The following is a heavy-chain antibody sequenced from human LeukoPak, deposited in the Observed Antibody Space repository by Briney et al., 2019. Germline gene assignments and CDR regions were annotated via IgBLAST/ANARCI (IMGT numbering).Heavy chain of an antibody. D-gene: IGHD3-3*01. J-gene: IGHJ4*02. Sequence: SVKVSCKASGDTFSSYAISWVRQDPGQGLESMGGIIPIVGTANYAQRFQGRVTITTDASTSTAYMELSRLRSEDTAVYYCAREPRSGYSPYYFDYWGQGTLVTVSS. CDR3: AREPRSGYSPYYFDY. CDR2: IIPIVGTA. CDR1: GDTFSSYA. V-gene: IGHV1-69*05.